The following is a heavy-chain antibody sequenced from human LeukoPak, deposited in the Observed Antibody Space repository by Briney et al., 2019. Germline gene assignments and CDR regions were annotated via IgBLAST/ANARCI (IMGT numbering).Heavy chain of an antibody. J-gene: IGHJ4*02. CDR1: GFSFSLYN. CDR2: IGSRGGTI. D-gene: IGHD2-2*01. V-gene: IGHV3-48*04. CDR3: ARGTLQLLRPYYFDY. Sequence: GGSLRLSCAASGFSFSLYNMNWVRQAPGKGLEWVSYIGSRGGTIYYADSVKGRFTVSRDNDKKSLYLQMNSLRAEDTAVYYCARGTLQLLRPYYFDYWGQGTLVTVSS.